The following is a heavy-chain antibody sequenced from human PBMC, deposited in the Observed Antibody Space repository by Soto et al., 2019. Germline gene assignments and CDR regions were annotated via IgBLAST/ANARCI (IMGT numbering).Heavy chain of an antibody. CDR3: ARGDTTITAMGRPLFD. CDR2: ISSSSSYI. D-gene: IGHD5-18*01. J-gene: IGHJ4*02. V-gene: IGHV3-21*01. Sequence: EVQLVESGGGLVKPGGSLRLSCAASGFTFSSYSMNWVRQAPGKGLEWVSSISSSSSYIYYADSVKGRFTISRDNAKNSLYLQMNSLRAEDTAVYYCARGDTTITAMGRPLFDRGQGTLVTVSS. CDR1: GFTFSSYS.